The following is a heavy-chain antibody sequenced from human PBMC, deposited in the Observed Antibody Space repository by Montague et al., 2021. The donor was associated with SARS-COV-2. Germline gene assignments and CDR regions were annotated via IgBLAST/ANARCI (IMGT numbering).Heavy chain of an antibody. CDR2: IYYRGST. CDR1: GGSISSSTYY. J-gene: IGHJ4*02. V-gene: IGHV4-39*01. CDR3: ATQEDPSGWIPGPLDF. Sequence: SETLSLTCTVSGGSISSSTYYWAWIRQPPGKGLEWIGSIYYRGSTYYNPSLKSRVFISVDTSKKQLSLTLTSVTAADTAAYYCATQEDPSGWIPGPLDFWGQGTLLSVSS. D-gene: IGHD6-19*01.